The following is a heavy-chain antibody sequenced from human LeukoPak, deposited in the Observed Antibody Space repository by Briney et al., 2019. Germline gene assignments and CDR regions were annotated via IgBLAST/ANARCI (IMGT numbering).Heavy chain of an antibody. J-gene: IGHJ3*01. Sequence: GGSRRPSGAASGFTFSIYWMSWVRRAPGKGLDWLANIHQDASQKYYVASLKGRFTISRDNAKTSFFLQMSSLRAEDTSGYYCVAGDWGARDSFDLWGRGTMVTVSS. CDR2: IHQDASQK. V-gene: IGHV3-7*01. CDR3: VAGDWGARDSFDL. D-gene: IGHD2-21*02. CDR1: GFTFSIYW.